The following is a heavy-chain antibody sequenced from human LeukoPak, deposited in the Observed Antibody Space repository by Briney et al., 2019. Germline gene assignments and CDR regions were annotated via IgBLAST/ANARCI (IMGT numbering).Heavy chain of an antibody. CDR3: ARDGYTPITGSVYYFDY. Sequence: AAVKVSCKASGYTFTIYYMHWVRQAPGQGLEWMGIIKPSVGSTSYAQKFQGRVTMTRDTSTRTVYMELSSLRSEDTAVYYCARDGYTPITGSVYYFDYWGEGALVTVSS. D-gene: IGHD5-24*01. CDR1: GYTFTIYY. J-gene: IGHJ4*02. V-gene: IGHV1-46*01. CDR2: IKPSVGST.